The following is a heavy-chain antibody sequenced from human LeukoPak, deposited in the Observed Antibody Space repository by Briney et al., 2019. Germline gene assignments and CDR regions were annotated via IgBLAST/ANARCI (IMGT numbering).Heavy chain of an antibody. J-gene: IGHJ4*02. D-gene: IGHD3-9*01. V-gene: IGHV3-30*02. CDR3: AKFGTNQAMYYDILTGYEYYLDY. CDR2: IRYDGSKK. Sequence: GGSLRLSCAASGFIFSSYGMHWVRQAPGKGLEWVAFIRYDGSKKYYADFVKGRFTISRDNSKNTLYLQMNSLRSEDTAVYYCAKFGTNQAMYYDILTGYEYYLDYWGQGTLVIVSS. CDR1: GFIFSSYG.